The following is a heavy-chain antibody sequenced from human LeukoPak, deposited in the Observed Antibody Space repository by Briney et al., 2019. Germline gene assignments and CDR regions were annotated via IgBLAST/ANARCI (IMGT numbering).Heavy chain of an antibody. CDR2: IKQDGSEK. CDR3: ARDVYCSGGSCFASTPRFDY. V-gene: IGHV3-7*01. CDR1: GFTFSSYW. D-gene: IGHD2-15*01. Sequence: PGGSLRLPCAASGFTFSSYWMSWVRQAPGKGLEWVANIKQDGSEKYYVDSVKGRFTISRDNAKNSLYLQMNSLRAEDTAVYYCARDVYCSGGSCFASTPRFDYWGQGTLVTVSS. J-gene: IGHJ4*02.